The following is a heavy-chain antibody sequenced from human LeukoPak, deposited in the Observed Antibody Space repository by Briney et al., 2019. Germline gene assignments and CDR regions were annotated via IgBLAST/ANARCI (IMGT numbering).Heavy chain of an antibody. V-gene: IGHV4-61*01. CDR1: GGSISSGSYY. D-gene: IGHD5-12*01. J-gene: IGHJ3*02. CDR2: IYYRGST. Sequence: SETLSLTCTVSGGSISSGSYYWSWLRQPPGKGLEWIGFIYYRGSTNYNPSLESRVTISVATSKNRFSLKLSSVTAADTAVYYCARDRYSGYDGFGAFDIWGQGTMVTVSS. CDR3: ARDRYSGYDGFGAFDI.